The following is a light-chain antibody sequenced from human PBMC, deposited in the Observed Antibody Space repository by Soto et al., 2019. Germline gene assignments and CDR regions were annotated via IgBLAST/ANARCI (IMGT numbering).Light chain of an antibody. Sequence: QSALTQPASVSGSPGQSITISCTGTSSDVGGYNYVSWYQLHPGKAPKLMVYEVSNRPSGVSNRFSGSKPGNTASLTISGLQAEDEADYYCSSYTSSTAYVFGTGTKLTVL. J-gene: IGLJ1*01. CDR2: EVS. CDR3: SSYTSSTAYV. V-gene: IGLV2-14*01. CDR1: SSDVGGYNY.